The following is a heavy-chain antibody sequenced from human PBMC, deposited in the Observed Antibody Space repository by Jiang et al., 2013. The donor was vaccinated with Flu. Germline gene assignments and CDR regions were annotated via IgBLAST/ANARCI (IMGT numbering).Heavy chain of an antibody. V-gene: IGHV4-34*01. D-gene: IGHD5-24*01. J-gene: IGHJ6*02. CDR1: GGSFSGYY. Sequence: LLKPSETLSLTCAVYGGSFSGYYWSWIRQPPGKGLEWIGEINHSGSTNYNPSLKSRVTISVDTSKNQFSLKLSSVTAADTAVYYCARGWGRGWLQYEPAYYYYGMDVWGQGTTVTVSS. CDR3: ARGWGRGWLQYEPAYYYYGMDV. CDR2: INHSGST.